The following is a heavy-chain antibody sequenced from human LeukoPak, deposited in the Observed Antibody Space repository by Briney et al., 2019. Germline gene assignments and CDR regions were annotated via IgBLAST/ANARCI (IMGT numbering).Heavy chain of an antibody. V-gene: IGHV4-59*01. Sequence: SETLSLTCTVSGGSISSYYWSWIRQPPGKGLEWIGYIYYSGSTNYNPSPKSRVTISVDTPKNQFSLKLSSVTAADTAVYYCATIERSGWYVSYWGQGTLVTVSS. D-gene: IGHD6-19*01. CDR2: IYYSGST. J-gene: IGHJ4*02. CDR3: ATIERSGWYVSY. CDR1: GGSISSYY.